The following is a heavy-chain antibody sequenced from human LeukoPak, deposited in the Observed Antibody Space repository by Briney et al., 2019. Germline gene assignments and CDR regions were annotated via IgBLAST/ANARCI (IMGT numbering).Heavy chain of an antibody. V-gene: IGHV4-30-4*01. CDR3: ARDVRRRGASNYFDC. Sequence: SETLSLTCAVSGGSLSIGDYYWGWIRQPPGKGLEWIGYIYYSGRTYYNPSLKSRLAISLDTSKNQFSLNLTPVTAADTAVYYCARDVRRRGASNYFDCWGQGTLVTVSS. CDR2: IYYSGRT. J-gene: IGHJ4*02. D-gene: IGHD2-2*01. CDR1: GGSLSIGDYY.